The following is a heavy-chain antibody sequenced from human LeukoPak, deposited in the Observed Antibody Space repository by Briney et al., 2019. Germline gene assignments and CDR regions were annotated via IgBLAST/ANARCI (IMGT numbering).Heavy chain of an antibody. D-gene: IGHD6-13*01. V-gene: IGHV3-23*01. J-gene: IGHJ4*02. CDR3: AEDQTAPGMYYFDY. CDR2: ISGSSGST. Sequence: GGSLRLSCAASGFTFSSYAMSWVRQAPGKGLEWVSAISGSSGSTYYADSVKGRFTISRDNSKNTLYLQMNSLRAEDTAVYYCAEDQTAPGMYYFDYWGQGTLVTVSS. CDR1: GFTFSSYA.